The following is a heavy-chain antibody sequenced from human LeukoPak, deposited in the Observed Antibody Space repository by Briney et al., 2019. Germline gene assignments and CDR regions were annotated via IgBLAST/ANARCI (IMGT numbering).Heavy chain of an antibody. Sequence: GGSLRLSCAASGFTFDDYAVHWVRQAPGKGLEWVSGISWNSGSIGYADSVKGRFTISRDNAKNSLYLQMNSLRAEDTALYYCAKDMEQWLVLGGFDYWGQGTLVTVSS. CDR1: GFTFDDYA. D-gene: IGHD6-19*01. CDR2: ISWNSGSI. CDR3: AKDMEQWLVLGGFDY. J-gene: IGHJ4*02. V-gene: IGHV3-9*01.